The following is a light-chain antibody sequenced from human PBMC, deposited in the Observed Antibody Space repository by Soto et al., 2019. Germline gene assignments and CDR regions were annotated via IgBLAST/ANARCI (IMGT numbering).Light chain of an antibody. CDR3: QQSYSTPWT. Sequence: EVVMTQSPATLSVSPGEGVTLSCRASQGIGDTLAWYQHKPGQTPRLLIYDTSTRATGVPARFSGSRSGPEFTLTISSLQPEDFATYYCQQSYSTPWTFGQGTKVDIK. CDR2: DTS. V-gene: IGKV3-15*01. CDR1: QGIGDT. J-gene: IGKJ1*01.